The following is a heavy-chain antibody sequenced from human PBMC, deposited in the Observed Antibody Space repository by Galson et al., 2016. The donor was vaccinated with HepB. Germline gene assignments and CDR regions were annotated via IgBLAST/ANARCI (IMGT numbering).Heavy chain of an antibody. V-gene: IGHV3-21*01. D-gene: IGHD5-18*01. Sequence: SLRLSCAASGFNFSDYSMNWVRQAPGKGLEWVSSISSRSSYIYYADSVKGRFTISRDNAKNSLYLQMNSLRADDTAVYYCARDRLDTVTVTEHRSGGEFDFWGQGTLATVSS. CDR1: GFNFSDYS. J-gene: IGHJ4*02. CDR2: ISSRSSYI. CDR3: ARDRLDTVTVTEHRSGGEFDF.